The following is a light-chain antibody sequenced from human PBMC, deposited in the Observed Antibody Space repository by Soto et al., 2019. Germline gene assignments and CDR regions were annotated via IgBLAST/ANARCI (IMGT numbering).Light chain of an antibody. CDR1: QNVRSY. Sequence: EIVLTQSPVTLSLSPGESATLSCMASQNVRSYLAWYQQRPGQAPRLLIYDASTRATGIPARFSGSGSGTDFTLSISSLEPEDFAVYYCQQRSNWPGTFGGGTKVEIK. J-gene: IGKJ4*01. V-gene: IGKV3-11*01. CDR2: DAS. CDR3: QQRSNWPGT.